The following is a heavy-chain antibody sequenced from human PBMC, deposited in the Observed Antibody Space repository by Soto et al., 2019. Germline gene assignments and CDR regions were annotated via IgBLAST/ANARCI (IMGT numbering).Heavy chain of an antibody. CDR3: ARAXGIVVVPAAKYYYGMDV. CDR1: GFTFSSYW. V-gene: IGHV3-7*03. CDR2: IKQDGSEK. J-gene: IGHJ6*02. Sequence: PGGSLRLSCAASGFTFSSYWMSWVRQAPGKGLEWVANIKQDGSEKYYVDSVKGRFTISRDNAKNSLYLQMNSLRAEDTAVYYCARAXGIVVVPAAKYYYGMDVWGQGTTVTVSS. D-gene: IGHD2-2*01.